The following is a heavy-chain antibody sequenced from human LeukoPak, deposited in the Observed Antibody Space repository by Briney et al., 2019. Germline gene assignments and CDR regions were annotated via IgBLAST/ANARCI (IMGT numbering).Heavy chain of an antibody. CDR1: GFTFSSYG. Sequence: GGSLRLSCVASGFTFSSYGMHWVRQAQGMGLEWVAVTSYDGSTTYYADSVKGRFTISRDNSKNTLYLQMNSLRAEDTAVYYCAKWSLTTWGYFDYWGQGTLVTVSS. V-gene: IGHV3-30*18. D-gene: IGHD1-14*01. CDR2: TSYDGSTT. J-gene: IGHJ4*02. CDR3: AKWSLTTWGYFDY.